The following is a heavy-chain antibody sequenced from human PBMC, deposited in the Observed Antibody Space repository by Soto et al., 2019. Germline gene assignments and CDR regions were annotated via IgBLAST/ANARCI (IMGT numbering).Heavy chain of an antibody. CDR3: ARGIETAGYDFWSGYHRLDYYYYGMDV. Sequence: PSETLSLTCTVSGGSISSYYWSWIRQPPGKGLEWIGYIYYSGSTNYNPSLKSRVTISVDTSKNQFSLKLSSVTAADTAVYYCARGIETAGYDFWSGYHRLDYYYYGMDVWGQGTTVTVSS. J-gene: IGHJ6*02. CDR1: GGSISSYY. CDR2: IYYSGST. V-gene: IGHV4-59*01. D-gene: IGHD3-3*01.